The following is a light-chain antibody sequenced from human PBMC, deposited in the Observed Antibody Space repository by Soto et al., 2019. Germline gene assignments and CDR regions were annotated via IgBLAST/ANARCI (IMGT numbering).Light chain of an antibody. CDR1: QSVSSH. CDR2: DAS. J-gene: IGKJ1*01. CDR3: QHYDVWPLT. Sequence: EIVLTQSPATLSVSPGGGATLSCRASQSVSSHLAWYQQKPGQGPRLLIYDASTRATGIPARFSGSGSGTEFTLTISSLQYEDFGVYYCQHYDVWPLTFGQGTKV. V-gene: IGKV3-15*01.